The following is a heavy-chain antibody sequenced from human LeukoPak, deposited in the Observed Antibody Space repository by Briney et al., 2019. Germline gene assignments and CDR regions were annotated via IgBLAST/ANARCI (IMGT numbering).Heavy chain of an antibody. CDR3: AIEPYCGGDCYSGESVGRDY. CDR1: GFTFSSYE. V-gene: IGHV3-48*03. CDR2: ISRSGCTI. Sequence: GGSLRLSCAASGFTFSSYEMKWVRQAPGQGLEWVSYISRSGCTIYYPDSVKGRFTIPRDNAKKSLYLQMNSLRAEDTAVYYCAIEPYCGGDCYSGESVGRDYWGQGTLVTVSS. D-gene: IGHD2-21*02. J-gene: IGHJ4*02.